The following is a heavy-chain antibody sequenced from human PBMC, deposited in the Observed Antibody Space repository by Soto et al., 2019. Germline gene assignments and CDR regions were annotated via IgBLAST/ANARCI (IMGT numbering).Heavy chain of an antibody. V-gene: IGHV6-1*01. J-gene: IGHJ6*02. CDR3: TGITSFRGMDV. Sequence: PSQTLSLTCAISVDTGSSNSAAWNWVRQSPSRGLEWLGRTYYRSKWNNDYALSVKRLITINPDTPKNQVSLHLYSVTPEDTAVYYCTGITSFRGMDVWGQGTPVTVSS. CDR2: TYYRSKWNN. D-gene: IGHD3-10*01. CDR1: VDTGSSNSAA.